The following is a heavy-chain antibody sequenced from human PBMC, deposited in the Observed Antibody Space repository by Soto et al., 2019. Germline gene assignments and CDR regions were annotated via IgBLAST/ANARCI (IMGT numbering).Heavy chain of an antibody. CDR2: IIPIFGTT. V-gene: IGHV1-69*06. Sequence: RASVDLSCKSSGGTFGSDSITWVRQAPGQGLEWVGWIIPIFGTTNYAQNLQGRVTISADKSTLTSYMELHSLTSDDTALYYCARDRTDSGYYTNWLDPWGQGTQVTVGS. CDR1: GGTFGSDS. J-gene: IGHJ5*02. D-gene: IGHD3-22*01. CDR3: ARDRTDSGYYTNWLDP.